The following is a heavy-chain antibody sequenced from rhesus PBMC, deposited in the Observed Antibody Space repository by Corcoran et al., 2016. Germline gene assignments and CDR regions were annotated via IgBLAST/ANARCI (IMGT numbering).Heavy chain of an antibody. J-gene: IGHJ4*01. CDR2: ISNNGGTT. D-gene: IGHD6-31*01. V-gene: IGHV3-178*01. CDR3: AASTGIAAAASY. Sequence: ELQLVESGGGLAKSGGSLRLSCAASGFPFSAYYMDRVRQAPGKGLEWVSRISNNGGTTWYADSVKGRFTISRENAQNTLYLQMNSLRGEDTAVYYCAASTGIAAAASYWGQGVLVTVSS. CDR1: GFPFSAYY.